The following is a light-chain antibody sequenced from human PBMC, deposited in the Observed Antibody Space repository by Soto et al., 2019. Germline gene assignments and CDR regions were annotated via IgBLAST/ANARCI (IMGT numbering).Light chain of an antibody. CDR3: HQYFNWPLTWT. Sequence: EVVLTQSPATLSVSAGGTVTLSCRASQSIRTNVAGYQQIPGQAPRLLVYGASTRATDVPARFSGSGSGIEFTITITSLQSEDSAFYYCHQYFNWPLTWTFGPGTKVQIK. CDR2: GAS. J-gene: IGKJ1*01. V-gene: IGKV3-15*01. CDR1: QSIRTN.